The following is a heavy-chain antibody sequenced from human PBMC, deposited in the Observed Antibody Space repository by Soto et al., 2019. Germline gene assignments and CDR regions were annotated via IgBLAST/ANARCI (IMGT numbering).Heavy chain of an antibody. CDR3: VKPIWGGTVTSDFKH. Sequence: QVLLVESGGGVVQPGRSLRLSCTASGFTFNSHGMHWVRQAPGKGLEWVAGLSYDGINKFYLDSVKGRFTISRDNAKNTVYLQMNSLRADDTALYFCVKPIWGGTVTSDFKHWGQGTLVSVSS. CDR2: LSYDGINK. D-gene: IGHD4-17*01. CDR1: GFTFNSHG. J-gene: IGHJ1*01. V-gene: IGHV3-30*18.